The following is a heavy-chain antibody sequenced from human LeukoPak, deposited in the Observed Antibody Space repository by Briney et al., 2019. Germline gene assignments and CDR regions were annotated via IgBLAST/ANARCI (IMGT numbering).Heavy chain of an antibody. CDR1: GGTFSSYA. V-gene: IGHV1-69*13. D-gene: IGHD1-20*01. Sequence: SVKVSYKASGGTFSSYAISWVRQAPGQGLEWMGGIIPIFGTANYAQKFQGRVTITADESTSTAYMELSSLRYEDTAVYYCARAINWNDVANWFDPWDQGTLVTVSS. CDR3: ARAINWNDVANWFDP. CDR2: IIPIFGTA. J-gene: IGHJ5*02.